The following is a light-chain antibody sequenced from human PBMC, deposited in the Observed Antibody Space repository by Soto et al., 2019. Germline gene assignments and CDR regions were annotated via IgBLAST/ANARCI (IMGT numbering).Light chain of an antibody. CDR2: DAS. CDR3: QQYDTYLRT. Sequence: DIQMSQSPSTLSASVGDRVTITCRASQSISAWLAWYQQKPGRAPKLLIYDASNLQSGVPSRFSGSGSGTEFTLTIDSLQPDDFATYYCQQYDTYLRTFRQGTKV. J-gene: IGKJ1*01. V-gene: IGKV1-5*01. CDR1: QSISAW.